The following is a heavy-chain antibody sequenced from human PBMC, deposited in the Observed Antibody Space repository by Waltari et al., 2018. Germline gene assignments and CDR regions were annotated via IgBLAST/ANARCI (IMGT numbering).Heavy chain of an antibody. Sequence: VQLVESGGGLVKPGGSLRLSCAASGFTFSSYSMNWVRQAPGKGLEWVSSISSSSSYIYYADSVKGRFTISRGNAKNSLYLQMNSLRAEDTAVYYCARLGYCSSTSCYYSFDYWGQGTLVTVSS. CDR3: ARLGYCSSTSCYYSFDY. J-gene: IGHJ4*02. CDR2: ISSSSSYI. D-gene: IGHD2-2*01. V-gene: IGHV3-21*01. CDR1: GFTFSSYS.